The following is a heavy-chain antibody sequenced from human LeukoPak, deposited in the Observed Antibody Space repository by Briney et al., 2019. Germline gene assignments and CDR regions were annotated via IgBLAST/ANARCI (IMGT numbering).Heavy chain of an antibody. CDR3: ARALDIVVVPAAEDAFDI. D-gene: IGHD2-2*01. Sequence: SETLSLTCTVSGGSISSYYWSWIRQPAGKGLEWIGRIYTSGSTNYNPSLKSRVTMSVDTSKNQFSLKLSSVTAADTAVYYCARALDIVVVPAAEDAFDIWGQGTMVTVSS. V-gene: IGHV4-4*07. CDR1: GGSISSYY. CDR2: IYTSGST. J-gene: IGHJ3*02.